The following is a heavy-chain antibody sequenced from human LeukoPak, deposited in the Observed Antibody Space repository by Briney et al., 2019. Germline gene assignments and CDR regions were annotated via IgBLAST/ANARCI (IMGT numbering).Heavy chain of an antibody. D-gene: IGHD5-18*01. V-gene: IGHV1-69*04. Sequence: SVKVSCKASGGTFSSYAISWVRQAPGQGLEWMGRIIPILGIANYAQKFHGRVTITADKSTSTAYMELSSLRSEDTAVYYCARVRGNSYGYTNWFDPWGQGTLVTVSS. J-gene: IGHJ5*02. CDR1: GGTFSSYA. CDR2: IIPILGIA. CDR3: ARVRGNSYGYTNWFDP.